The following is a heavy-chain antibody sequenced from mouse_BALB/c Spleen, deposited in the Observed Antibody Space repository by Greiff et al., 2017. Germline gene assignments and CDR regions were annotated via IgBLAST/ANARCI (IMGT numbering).Heavy chain of an antibody. CDR2: IWGGGST. V-gene: IGHV2-6-4*01. Sequence: VKLVESGPGLVAPSQSLSITCTVSGFSLSRYSVHWVRQPPGKGLEWLGMIWGGGSTDYNSALKSRLSISKDNSKSQVFLKMNSLQTDDTAMYYCAREYTTDGRAAMDYWGQGTSVTVSS. CDR1: GFSLSRYS. CDR3: AREYTTDGRAAMDY. J-gene: IGHJ4*01. D-gene: IGHD2-12*01.